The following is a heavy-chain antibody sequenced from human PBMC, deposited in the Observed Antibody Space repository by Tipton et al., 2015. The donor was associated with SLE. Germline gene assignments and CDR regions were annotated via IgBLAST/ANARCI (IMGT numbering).Heavy chain of an antibody. Sequence: SLRLSCAASGFIFSDYSMNWVRQAPGTGMEWVSSISSSSRYIYHAESLKGRFTISRDNAKNSMYLQMNSLRVEDTAVYFCAGDDYASGITWGQGTLVTVSS. CDR1: GFIFSDYS. V-gene: IGHV3-21*03. CDR2: ISSSSRYI. J-gene: IGHJ5*02. D-gene: IGHD3-10*01. CDR3: AGDDYASGIT.